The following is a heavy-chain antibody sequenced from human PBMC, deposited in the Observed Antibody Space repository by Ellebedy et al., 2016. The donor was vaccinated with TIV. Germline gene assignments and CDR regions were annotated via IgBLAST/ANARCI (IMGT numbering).Heavy chain of an antibody. V-gene: IGHV3-53*01. CDR3: AKDIQHLIQRVGYFDH. Sequence: GESLKISCAASGFSVSRKYMNWVRQAPGKGLEWLSVLYTTGTTYYADSVKGRFTISRDNSKNTLFLQMNSLRVEDTAVYYCAKDIQHLIQRVGYFDHWGQGTPVTVSS. D-gene: IGHD5-18*01. J-gene: IGHJ4*02. CDR2: LYTTGTT. CDR1: GFSVSRKY.